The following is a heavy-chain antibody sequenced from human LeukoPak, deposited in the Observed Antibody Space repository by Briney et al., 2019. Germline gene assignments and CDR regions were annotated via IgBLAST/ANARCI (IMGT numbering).Heavy chain of an antibody. J-gene: IGHJ4*02. CDR2: IWYDGSNK. CDR3: ARGRTDSGYDSGDH. CDR1: GFTFSSYG. D-gene: IGHD5-12*01. V-gene: IGHV3-33*01. Sequence: GGSLRLSCAASGFTFSSYGMHWVRQAPGKGLEWVAVIWYDGSNKYYADSVKGRFTISRDNSKNTLYLQMNSLRAEDTAVYYCARGRTDSGYDSGDHWGQGTLVTVSS.